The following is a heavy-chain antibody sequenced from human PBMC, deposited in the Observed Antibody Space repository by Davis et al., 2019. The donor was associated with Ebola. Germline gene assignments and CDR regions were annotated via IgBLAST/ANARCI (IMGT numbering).Heavy chain of an antibody. CDR3: ARAVRYSVIVTRTSRKYYFDY. CDR1: GYTFTSYD. D-gene: IGHD2/OR15-2a*01. CDR2: MNPNSGNT. J-gene: IGHJ4*02. Sequence: ASVKVSCKASGYTFTSYDINWVRQATGQGLEWMGWMNPNSGNTGYAQKFQSRVTMTRNTSISTAYMELSSLRSDDTAVYYCARAVRYSVIVTRTSRKYYFDYWGQGSLVTVSS. V-gene: IGHV1-8*01.